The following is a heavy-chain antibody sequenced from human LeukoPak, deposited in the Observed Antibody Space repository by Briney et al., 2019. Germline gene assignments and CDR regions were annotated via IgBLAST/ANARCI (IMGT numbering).Heavy chain of an antibody. CDR2: IYTSGST. CDR1: GGSISSSSYY. Sequence: TLSLTCTVSGGSISSSSYYWSWIRQPAGKGLEWIGRIYTSGSTNYNPSLKSRVTMSVDTSKNQFSLKLSSVTAADTAVYYCARAAAVAGNYYYYYYMDVWGKGTTVTVSS. V-gene: IGHV4-61*02. J-gene: IGHJ6*03. CDR3: ARAAAVAGNYYYYYYMDV. D-gene: IGHD6-19*01.